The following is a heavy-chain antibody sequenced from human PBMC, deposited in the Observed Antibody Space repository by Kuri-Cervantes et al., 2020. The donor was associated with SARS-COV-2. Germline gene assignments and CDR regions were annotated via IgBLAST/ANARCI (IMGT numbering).Heavy chain of an antibody. Sequence: SETLSLTCTVSGVSMTSNYWSWIRQPPGPPGKGLEWIGFVHHGGATHYNPSLKSRVTISVDTSKNQFSLKLSSVTAADTAVYYCARLLTFGEDDYWGQGTLVTVSS. CDR1: GVSMTSNY. J-gene: IGHJ4*02. V-gene: IGHV4-59*08. CDR3: ARLLTFGEDDY. D-gene: IGHD3-10*01. CDR2: VHHGGAT.